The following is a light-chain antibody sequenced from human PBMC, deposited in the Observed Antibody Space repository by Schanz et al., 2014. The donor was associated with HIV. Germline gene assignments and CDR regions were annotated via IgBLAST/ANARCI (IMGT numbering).Light chain of an antibody. CDR2: SND. Sequence: QSVLTQPPSASGTPGQRVTISCSGSSPNIGSNIVNWYRHLPGTAPQLLMYSNDQRSSGVPDRFSGSKSGTSASLAISGLQSEDEADYYCNSYTSSSTLYVFGTGTKLTVL. V-gene: IGLV1-44*01. CDR3: NSYTSSSTLYV. CDR1: SPNIGSNI. J-gene: IGLJ1*01.